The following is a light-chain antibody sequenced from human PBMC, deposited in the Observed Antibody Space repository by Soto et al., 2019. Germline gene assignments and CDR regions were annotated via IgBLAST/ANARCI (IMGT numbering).Light chain of an antibody. CDR2: KAS. CDR3: QHYNSYSEA. Sequence: IQITQSPSTLSASVGDRVTITCRASQSVSNWLAWYQQKPGKAPKILMYKASTLKSGVPSRFRGSGSGTEFTLTISSLQPDDFETYYCQHYNSYSEAFGQGTKVDIK. J-gene: IGKJ1*01. CDR1: QSVSNW. V-gene: IGKV1-5*03.